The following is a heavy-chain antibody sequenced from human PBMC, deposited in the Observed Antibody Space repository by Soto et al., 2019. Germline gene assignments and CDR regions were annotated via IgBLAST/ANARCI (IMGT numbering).Heavy chain of an antibody. D-gene: IGHD6-19*01. CDR3: AKVNTVAGPVEV. CDR1: GVTSSSHA. V-gene: IGHV3-23*01. J-gene: IGHJ4*02. CDR2: ISGSGGST. Sequence: PVGSXRLSWGASGVTSSSHAVSWVRKTQGKGLEWVSAISGSGGSTYYADSVKGRFTISRDNTKNTLYLQMNSLRAEDTTVYNCAKVNTVAGPVEVWGEGTLVTVSS.